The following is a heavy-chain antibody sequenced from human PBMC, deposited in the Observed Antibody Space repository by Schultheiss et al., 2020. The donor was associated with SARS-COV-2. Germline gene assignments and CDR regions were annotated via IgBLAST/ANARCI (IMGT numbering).Heavy chain of an antibody. Sequence: LRLSCTVSGGSISSGGYYWSWIRQHPGKGLEWIGYIYYSGSTYYNPSLKSRVTISVDTSKNQFSLKLSSVTAADTAVYYCARAPSYSSGWLDYWGQGTLVTVSS. CDR1: GGSISSGGYY. V-gene: IGHV4-31*03. CDR2: IYYSGST. D-gene: IGHD6-19*01. J-gene: IGHJ4*02. CDR3: ARAPSYSSGWLDY.